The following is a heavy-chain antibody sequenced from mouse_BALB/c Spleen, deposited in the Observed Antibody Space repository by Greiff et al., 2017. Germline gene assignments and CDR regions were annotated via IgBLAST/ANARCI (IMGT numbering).Heavy chain of an antibody. J-gene: IGHJ2*01. Sequence: EVQLVESGPGLVKPSQSLSLTCSVTGYSITSGYYWNWIRQFPGNKLEWMGYISYDGSNNYNPSLKNRISITRDTSKNQFYLKLNSVTTEDTATYYCARAAARAPYFDYWGQGTTLTVSS. V-gene: IGHV3-6*02. CDR2: ISYDGSN. CDR1: GYSITSGYY. D-gene: IGHD3-1*01. CDR3: ARAAARAPYFDY.